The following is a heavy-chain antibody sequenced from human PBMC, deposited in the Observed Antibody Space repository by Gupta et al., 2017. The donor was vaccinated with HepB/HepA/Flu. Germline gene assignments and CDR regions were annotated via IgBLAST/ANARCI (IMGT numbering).Heavy chain of an antibody. V-gene: IGHV4-59*01. CDR2: IYYSGST. CDR1: GGSISSYY. J-gene: IGHJ5*02. D-gene: IGHD5-18*01. Sequence: QVQLQESGPGLVKPSETLSLTCTVSGGSISSYYWSWIRQPPGKGLEWIGYIYYSGSTNYNPSLKSRVTISVDTSKNQFSLKLSSVTAADTAVYYCARVVRVSYGPLGWFDPWGQGTLVTVSS. CDR3: ARVVRVSYGPLGWFDP.